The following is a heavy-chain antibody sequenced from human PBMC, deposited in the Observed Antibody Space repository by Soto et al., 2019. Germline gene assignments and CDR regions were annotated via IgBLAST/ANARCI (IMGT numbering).Heavy chain of an antibody. CDR3: ARGTVLATFSDAFDI. V-gene: IGHV1-69*01. CDR2: IIPIFGTA. D-gene: IGHD5-12*01. CDR1: GGTLSSYA. J-gene: IGHJ3*02. Sequence: SVKVSCKASGGTLSSYAISWVRQAPGQGLEWMGGIIPIFGTANYAQKFQGRVTITADESTSTAYMELSSLRSEDTAVYYCARGTVLATFSDAFDIWGQGTMVTVSS.